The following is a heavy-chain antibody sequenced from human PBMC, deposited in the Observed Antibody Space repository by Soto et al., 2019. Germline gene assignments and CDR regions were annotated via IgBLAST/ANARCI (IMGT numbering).Heavy chain of an antibody. D-gene: IGHD2-15*01. CDR2: MNPYSGDT. Sequence: ASVKVSCKASGYTFTNFHFNWVRQATGQGLEWIGWMNPYSGDTGYAQNFQGRVTMTRDTSINTAYMEMTSLTSDDTAVYYCARDPKGYCSGGSCTTGSRNWFDPWGQGTLVTVSS. V-gene: IGHV1-8*02. CDR3: ARDPKGYCSGGSCTTGSRNWFDP. CDR1: GYTFTNFH. J-gene: IGHJ5*02.